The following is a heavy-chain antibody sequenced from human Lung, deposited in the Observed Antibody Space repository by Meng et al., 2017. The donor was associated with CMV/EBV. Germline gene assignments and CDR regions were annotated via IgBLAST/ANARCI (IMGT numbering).Heavy chain of an antibody. CDR3: AKRGDSSGTYAMDV. CDR1: GFPSSSYA. CDR2: IRFDGTNK. D-gene: IGHD3-22*01. V-gene: IGHV3-30*02. Sequence: GGPLRLXCAASGFPSSSYAMHWVRQAPGKGLEWVANIRFDGTNKYHAASVKGRFAISRDNSKNTLYLQMNSLRAEDTAVYYCAKRGDSSGTYAMDVWGQGXTVTVSS. J-gene: IGHJ6*02.